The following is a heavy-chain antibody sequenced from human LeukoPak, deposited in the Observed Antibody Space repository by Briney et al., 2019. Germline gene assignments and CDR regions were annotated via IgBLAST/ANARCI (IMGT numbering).Heavy chain of an antibody. CDR3: ARGGGYNWFDP. CDR2: FIPIFGIA. J-gene: IGHJ5*02. D-gene: IGHD3-10*01. Sequence: SVKVSCTASGGTFSSYAISTVRQAPGQGLEWMGGFIPIFGIANSAQKFQGRVTLTADESPSTAYMELSSLRSEDTAVYYCARGGGYNWFDPWGQGTLVTVSS. CDR1: GGTFSSYA. V-gene: IGHV1-69*13.